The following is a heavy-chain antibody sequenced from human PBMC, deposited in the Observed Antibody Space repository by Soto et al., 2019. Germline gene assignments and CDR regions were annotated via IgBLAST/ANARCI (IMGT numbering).Heavy chain of an antibody. CDR1: GGSINSYY. V-gene: IGHV4-59*01. CDR2: IDYSGST. J-gene: IGHJ3*02. D-gene: IGHD6-13*01. Sequence: QVQLQESGPGLVKPSETLSLTCIVSGGSINSYYWSWIRQPPGKGLEWIGYIDYSGSTNYNPSLKSRLTISITTSKNQFSVKLSSVTAADTAVYYCARDGSSSDAFDIWGQGTMVTVSS. CDR3: ARDGSSSDAFDI.